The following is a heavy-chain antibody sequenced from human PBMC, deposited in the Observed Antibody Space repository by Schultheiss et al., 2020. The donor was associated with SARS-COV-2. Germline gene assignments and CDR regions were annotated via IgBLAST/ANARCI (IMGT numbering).Heavy chain of an antibody. Sequence: GSLRLSCSVSGGSVSSGNYYWSWLRQSPERGLEWIGYIYHSGGTRYHPSLKSRVTISLDTSKNQFSLKLSSVSAADTAVYYCARVDLETALVGGLDVWGQGTTVTVSS. CDR1: GGSVSSGNYY. J-gene: IGHJ6*02. CDR3: ARVDLETALVGGLDV. D-gene: IGHD5-18*01. V-gene: IGHV4-61*01. CDR2: IYHSGGT.